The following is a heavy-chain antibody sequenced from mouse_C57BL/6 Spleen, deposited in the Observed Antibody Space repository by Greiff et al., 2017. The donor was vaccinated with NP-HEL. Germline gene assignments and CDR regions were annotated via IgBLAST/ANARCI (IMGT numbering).Heavy chain of an antibody. CDR3: ARQLRLRGYYFDY. CDR2: INPSSGYT. D-gene: IGHD3-2*02. CDR1: GYTFTSYW. V-gene: IGHV1-7*01. Sequence: QVQLKESGAELAKPGASVKLSCKASGYTFTSYWMHWVKQRPGQGLEWIGYINPSSGYTKYNQKFKDKATLTADKSSSTAYMQLSSLTYEDSAVYYCARQLRLRGYYFDYWGQGTTLTVSS. J-gene: IGHJ2*01.